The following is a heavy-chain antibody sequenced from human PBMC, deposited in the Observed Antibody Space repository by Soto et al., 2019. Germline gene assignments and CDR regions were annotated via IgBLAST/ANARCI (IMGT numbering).Heavy chain of an antibody. CDR1: GFTFSSYW. Sequence: EVQLVESGGGLVQPGGSLRLSCAASGFTFSSYWMHWVRQAPGKGLVWVSRINPDGSTTSYADSVKGRFTISRYSAKDALYVQMNSLRAKDTAVYYCARVAIGSYNFEYWAHGTLVTVSS. V-gene: IGHV3-74*01. CDR3: ARVAIGSYNFEY. J-gene: IGHJ4*01. CDR2: INPDGSTT. D-gene: IGHD3-10*01.